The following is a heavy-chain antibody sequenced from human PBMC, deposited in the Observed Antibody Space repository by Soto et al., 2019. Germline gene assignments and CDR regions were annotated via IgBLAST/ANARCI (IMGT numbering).Heavy chain of an antibody. Sequence: EVQLVESGGGLVKPGGSLRLSCAASEFFFSSYSMNWVRQAPEKGMEWVSSISSSASHINYADSVKGRFTISRDNSKKSLYLQMNSLRAEYTAVYYCARGYTVYCSGGTCYWFDPWGQGTLVSVSS. CDR1: EFFFSSYS. V-gene: IGHV3-21*01. CDR3: ARGYTVYCSGGTCYWFDP. CDR2: ISSSASHI. J-gene: IGHJ5*02. D-gene: IGHD2-15*01.